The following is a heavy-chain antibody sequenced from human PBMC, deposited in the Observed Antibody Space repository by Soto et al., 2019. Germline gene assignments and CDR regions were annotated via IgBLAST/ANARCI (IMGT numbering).Heavy chain of an antibody. D-gene: IGHD6-19*01. V-gene: IGHV4-59*01. CDR1: GDSISSYY. CDR2: IYYSGST. J-gene: IGHJ5*02. Sequence: PSETLSLTCSVSGDSISSYYWSWIRQPPVKGLEWIGYIYYSGSTNYNPSLKSRVTISVDTSKNQFSLKLSSVTAADTAVYYCGREGNVAVAGRWFDPWGQGTLVTVSS. CDR3: GREGNVAVAGRWFDP.